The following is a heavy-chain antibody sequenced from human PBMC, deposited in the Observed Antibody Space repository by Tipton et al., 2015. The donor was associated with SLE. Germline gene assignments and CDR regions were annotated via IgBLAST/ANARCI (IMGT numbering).Heavy chain of an antibody. D-gene: IGHD4-23*01. J-gene: IGHJ4*02. CDR3: AREVTPYYFDY. CDR2: IWYDGSNK. CDR1: GFTFSSYG. Sequence: SGFTFSSYGMHWVRQAPGKGLEWVAVIWYDGSNKYYADSVKGRFTISRDNYKNTLYLQMNSLRAEDTAVYYCAREVTPYYFDYWGQGTLVTVSS. V-gene: IGHV3-33*01.